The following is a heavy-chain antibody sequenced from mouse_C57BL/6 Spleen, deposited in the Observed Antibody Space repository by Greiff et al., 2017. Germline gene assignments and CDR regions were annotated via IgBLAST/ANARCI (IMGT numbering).Heavy chain of an antibody. J-gene: IGHJ4*01. Sequence: EVMLVESGGGLVKPGGSLKLSCAASGFTFSDYGMHWVCLAPEKGLEWVAYIRSGSSTLYSAGTVKGRFTISRDNAKNTLFLQMTSLRSEDTAMFYCARGLPSVAMDYWGQGTSVTVSS. CDR1: GFTFSDYG. D-gene: IGHD3-1*01. CDR3: ARGLPSVAMDY. V-gene: IGHV5-17*01. CDR2: IRSGSSTL.